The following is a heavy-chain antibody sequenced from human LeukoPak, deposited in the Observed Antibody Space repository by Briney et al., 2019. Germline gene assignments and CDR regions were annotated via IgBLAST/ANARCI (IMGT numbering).Heavy chain of an antibody. CDR2: FIPVLGIP. V-gene: IGHV1-69*04. CDR1: GGAFSSYA. Sequence: ASVKVSCKASGGAFSSYAISWVRQAPGQGLEWMGRFIPVLGIPNYAQKFQGRVTITADKSTSTAYMELSSLRSEDAAVYYCVESGMTATFDNWGPGTMVTVSS. J-gene: IGHJ3*02. D-gene: IGHD2-21*02. CDR3: VESGMTATFDN.